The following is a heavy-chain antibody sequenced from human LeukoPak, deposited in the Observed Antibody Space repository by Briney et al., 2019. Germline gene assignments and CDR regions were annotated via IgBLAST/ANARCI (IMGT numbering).Heavy chain of an antibody. CDR1: RFSFSNYW. V-gene: IGHV3-74*01. CDR3: ASDILSGSWSLDY. J-gene: IGHJ4*02. Sequence: GSLRLSCAASRFSFSNYWMHWVRQAPGKGLVWVSRVKSDGSNAIYADSVKGRFTISRDNDENMLYRQMNTLGAEHTAVYYCASDILSGSWSLDYWGQGTLVTVSS. D-gene: IGHD3-10*01. CDR2: VKSDGSNA.